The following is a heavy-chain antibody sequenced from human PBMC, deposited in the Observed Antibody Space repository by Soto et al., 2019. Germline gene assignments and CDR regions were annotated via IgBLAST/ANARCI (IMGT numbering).Heavy chain of an antibody. D-gene: IGHD3-22*01. CDR1: GYTFTSSA. J-gene: IGHJ4*02. CDR3: AADSGDDSTGYGADY. CDR2: VVVGSGST. V-gene: IGHV1-58*02. Sequence: QMQLVQSGPEVKKPGTSVKVSCKASGYTFTSSAIQWVRQARGQRIEWIGWVVVGSGSTNYAPKFQERVTITRDVATRTSYMELSNLRSEDTALYYCAADSGDDSTGYGADYWGQGTLVTVSS.